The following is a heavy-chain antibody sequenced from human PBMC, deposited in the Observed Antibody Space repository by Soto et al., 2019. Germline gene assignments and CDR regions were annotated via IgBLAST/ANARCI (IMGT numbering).Heavy chain of an antibody. CDR2: IWDSGSS. V-gene: IGHV4-59*02. J-gene: IGHJ4*02. CDR1: GASVSSYY. D-gene: IGHD3-10*01. Sequence: QMQLQESGPGLVKPSETLSLSCAVSGASVSSYYWNWIRQPPGKGLEWIGYIWDSGSSNYNPTLKSRVDISLEKSQHQFSLKLTSVTAADTAVYCCASYASGTYPFYDHWGRGTLVTFSS. CDR3: ASYASGTYPFYDH.